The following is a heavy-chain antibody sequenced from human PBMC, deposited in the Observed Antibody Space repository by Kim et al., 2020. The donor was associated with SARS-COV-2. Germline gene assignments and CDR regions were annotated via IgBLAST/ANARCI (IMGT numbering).Heavy chain of an antibody. V-gene: IGHV4-34*01. CDR2: INHSGST. Sequence: SETLSLTCAVYGGSFSGFQWTWIRQTPGKGLEWIGEINHSGSTNYNPSLKSRVSMSVDTSKNQFSLKLTSVTAVDTAVYYCARGAPGHWGQGTLVTVSS. J-gene: IGHJ1*01. CDR3: ARGAPGH. CDR1: GGSFSGFQ.